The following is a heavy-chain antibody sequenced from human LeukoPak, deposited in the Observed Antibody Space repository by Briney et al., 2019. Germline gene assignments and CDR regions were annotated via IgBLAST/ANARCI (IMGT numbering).Heavy chain of an antibody. V-gene: IGHV3-23*01. CDR2: ISGSGGDT. J-gene: IGHJ4*02. Sequence: GGSLRLSCAASGFTFSRYAMSWVRQAPGKGLEWVSSISGSGGDTYYGDSVKGRCAISRDNSKNTLYLKVNSVRAEDTAVFYCAKGRISGDAGLDYWGQGTLVTVSS. CDR3: AKGRISGDAGLDY. D-gene: IGHD6-13*01. CDR1: GFTFSRYA.